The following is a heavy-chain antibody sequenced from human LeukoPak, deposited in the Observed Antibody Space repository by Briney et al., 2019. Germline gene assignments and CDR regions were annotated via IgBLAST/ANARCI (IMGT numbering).Heavy chain of an antibody. D-gene: IGHD5-18*01. CDR3: ARTLRGYSYGPFDY. CDR1: GDSINNYF. CDR2: IYYSGST. J-gene: IGHJ4*02. V-gene: IGHV4-59*01. Sequence: SETLSLTCTVSGDSINNYFWSWIRQPPGKRLEWIGYIYYSGSTNFNPSLKSRVTISVDTSKNQFSPELSSVTAAGTAVYHCARTLRGYSYGPFDYWGQGTLVTVSS.